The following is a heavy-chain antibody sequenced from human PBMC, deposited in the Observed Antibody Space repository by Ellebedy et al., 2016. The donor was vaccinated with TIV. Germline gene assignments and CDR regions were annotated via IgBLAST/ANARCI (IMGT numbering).Heavy chain of an antibody. V-gene: IGHV4-34*01. CDR2: INHSGST. CDR3: ARRNGYFDY. Sequence: MPSETLSLTCAVYGGSFSGYYWSWIRQPPGKGLEWIGEINHSGSTNYNPSLKSRVTISVDTSKNQFSLKLSSVTAADTAVYYCARRNGYFDYWGQGTLVTVSS. CDR1: GGSFSGYY. D-gene: IGHD2-8*01. J-gene: IGHJ4*02.